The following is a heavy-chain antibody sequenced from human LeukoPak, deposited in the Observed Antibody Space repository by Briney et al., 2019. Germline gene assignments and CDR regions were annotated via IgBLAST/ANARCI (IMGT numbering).Heavy chain of an antibody. CDR3: ANHIMGEIDS. Sequence: GGSLRLSCAASGFTVSSNYMSWVRQAPGMGLEWVSAISGSGGSTYYADSVKGRFTISRDNSKNTLYLQMNSLRAEDTAVYYCANHIMGEIDSWGQGTLVTVSS. V-gene: IGHV3-23*01. CDR1: GFTVSSNY. J-gene: IGHJ4*02. CDR2: ISGSGGST. D-gene: IGHD3-16*01.